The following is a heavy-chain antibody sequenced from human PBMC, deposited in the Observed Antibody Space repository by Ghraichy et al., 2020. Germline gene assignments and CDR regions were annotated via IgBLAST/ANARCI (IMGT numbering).Heavy chain of an antibody. CDR1: GFTFSSYA. Sequence: GALNISCAASGFTFSSYAMSWVRQAPGKGLEWVSVISDSGGSTYYADSVQGRFTISRDNSKNTLYLQMNSLRAEDTAVYYCAKRGRYVVPAEGYFDYWGQGTLVTVSS. CDR2: ISDSGGST. D-gene: IGHD2-2*01. V-gene: IGHV3-23*01. CDR3: AKRGRYVVPAEGYFDY. J-gene: IGHJ4*02.